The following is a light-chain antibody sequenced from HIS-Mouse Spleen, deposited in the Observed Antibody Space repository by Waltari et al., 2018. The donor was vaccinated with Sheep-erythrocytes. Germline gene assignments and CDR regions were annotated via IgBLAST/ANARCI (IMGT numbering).Light chain of an antibody. CDR1: QSISSW. J-gene: IGKJ3*01. Sequence: DIQMTQSPSTLSASVGDRVTITCRASQSISSWLAWYQQKPGKDPKLLIYKASSLESGVPSRFSGSGSGTEFILTISSLQPDDFATYYCQQYNSSLTFGPGTKVDIK. CDR3: QQYNSSLT. V-gene: IGKV1-5*03. CDR2: KAS.